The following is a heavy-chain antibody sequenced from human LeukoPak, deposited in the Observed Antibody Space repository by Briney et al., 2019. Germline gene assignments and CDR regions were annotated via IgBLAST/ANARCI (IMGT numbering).Heavy chain of an antibody. Sequence: SETLSLTCTVSGGSISSGDYYWTWIRQHPGKGLEWIGYIYYSGSTYYNPSLKSRFTISVDTSKNQFSLKLSSVTAADTAVYYCARYCSDASCYYFDYWGQGTLVTVSS. D-gene: IGHD2-15*01. J-gene: IGHJ4*02. CDR2: IYYSGST. CDR3: ARYCSDASCYYFDY. V-gene: IGHV4-31*03. CDR1: GGSISSGDYY.